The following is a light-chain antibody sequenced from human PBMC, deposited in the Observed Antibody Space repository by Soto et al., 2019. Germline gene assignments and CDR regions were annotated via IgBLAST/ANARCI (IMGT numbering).Light chain of an antibody. CDR1: QSVSSN. CDR2: GAS. J-gene: IGKJ1*01. CDR3: QQYNNWPPVKT. V-gene: IGKV3-15*01. Sequence: EVVMTQSPATLSVSPGERATLSCRASQSVSSNLAWYQQKPGQAPRLLIYGASTRATGIPARFSGSGSGTEFTLTISSLQXEDFAVYYCQQYNNWPPVKTFGQGTKVDIK.